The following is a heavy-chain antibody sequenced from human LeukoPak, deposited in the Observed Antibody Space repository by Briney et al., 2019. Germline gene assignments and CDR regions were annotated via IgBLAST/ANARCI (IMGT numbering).Heavy chain of an antibody. D-gene: IGHD5-18*01. Sequence: GGSLRLSCAASGFTFSSYAMSWVRQAPGKRLEWVSAISGSGGSTYYADSVKGRFTISRDNSKNTLYLQMNSLRAEDTAVYYCAKAVGYSYDLDAFDIWGQGTMVTVSS. J-gene: IGHJ3*02. CDR1: GFTFSSYA. CDR2: ISGSGGST. CDR3: AKAVGYSYDLDAFDI. V-gene: IGHV3-23*01.